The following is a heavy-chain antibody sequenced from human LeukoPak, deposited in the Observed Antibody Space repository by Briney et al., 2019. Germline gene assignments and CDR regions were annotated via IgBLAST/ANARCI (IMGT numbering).Heavy chain of an antibody. J-gene: IGHJ4*02. CDR2: ISGSGGST. V-gene: IGHV3-23*01. CDR1: GFTFSSYA. Sequence: GGSLRLSCAASGFTFSSYAMSWVRQAPGKGLEWVSAISGSGGSTYYADSVKGRFTISRDNSKNTLYLQMNSLRAEDTAVYYCAKDTYLVVVVAATGGYWGQGTLVTVSS. CDR3: AKDTYLVVVVAATGGY. D-gene: IGHD2-15*01.